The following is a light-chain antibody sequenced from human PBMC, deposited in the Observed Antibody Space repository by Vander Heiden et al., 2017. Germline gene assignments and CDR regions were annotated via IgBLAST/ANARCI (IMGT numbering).Light chain of an antibody. Sequence: GSSSNIENYYVSWYQQLPGTAPKLLIYDNNKRPSGIPDRFSGSKSGTSATLGITGLQTEDEADYYCGTWDSSLTATFGGGTKLTVL. CDR1: SSNIENYY. CDR3: GTWDSSLTAT. V-gene: IGLV1-51*01. CDR2: DNN. J-gene: IGLJ2*01.